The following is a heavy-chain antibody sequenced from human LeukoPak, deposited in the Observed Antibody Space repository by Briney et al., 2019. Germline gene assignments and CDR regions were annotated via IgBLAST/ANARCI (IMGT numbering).Heavy chain of an antibody. D-gene: IGHD1-1*01. J-gene: IGHJ6*03. V-gene: IGHV1-2*02. CDR2: INPNSGGT. CDR3: ARELANGTGETVYYYYMDV. CDR1: GYTFTGYY. Sequence: GASVKVSCKASGYTFTGYYMHWVRQAPGQGLEWMGWINPNSGGTNYAQKFQGRVTMTRDTSISTAYMELSRLRSDDTAVYYCARELANGTGETVYYYYMDVWGKGTTVTISS.